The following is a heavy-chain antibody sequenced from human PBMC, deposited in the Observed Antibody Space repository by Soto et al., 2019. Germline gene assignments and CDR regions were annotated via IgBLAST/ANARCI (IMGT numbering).Heavy chain of an antibody. CDR3: AKDRGWSSADLEY. Sequence: GGSLRLSCAASVFNFSSFGMHWVRQAPGKGLEWVALMSYDGSSKYYQDSLKGRFTISRDKSKNTLYLQMSSLRVEDTAVYYCAKDRGWSSADLEYWGQGTLVTVSS. V-gene: IGHV3-30*18. D-gene: IGHD6-19*01. CDR2: MSYDGSSK. CDR1: VFNFSSFG. J-gene: IGHJ4*02.